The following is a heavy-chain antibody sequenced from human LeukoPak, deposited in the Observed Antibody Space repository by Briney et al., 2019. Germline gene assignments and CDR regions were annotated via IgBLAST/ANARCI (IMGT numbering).Heavy chain of an antibody. CDR1: GGSISSGGYY. V-gene: IGHV4-31*03. CDR2: IYYSGST. Sequence: SQTLSLTCTVSGGSISSGGYYWSWIRQHPGKDLEWIGYIYYSGSTYYNPSLKSRVTISVDTSKNQFSLKLSSVTAADTAVYYCAREPSRTIFGVVPNQPPNWGQGTLVTVSS. J-gene: IGHJ4*02. CDR3: AREPSRTIFGVVPNQPPN. D-gene: IGHD3-3*01.